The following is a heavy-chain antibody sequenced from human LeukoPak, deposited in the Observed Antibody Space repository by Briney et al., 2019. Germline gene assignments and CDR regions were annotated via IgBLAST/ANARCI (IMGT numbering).Heavy chain of an antibody. V-gene: IGHV4-34*01. J-gene: IGHJ4*02. D-gene: IGHD6-13*01. CDR1: GGSFSGYY. CDR3: ASSGSSPH. CDR2: INHSGST. Sequence: TSETLSLTCAVYGGSFSGYYWSWIRQPPGKGLGWIGEINHSGSTNYNPSLKSRVTISVDTSKNQFSLKLSSVTAADTAVYYCASSGSSPHWGQGTLVTVSS.